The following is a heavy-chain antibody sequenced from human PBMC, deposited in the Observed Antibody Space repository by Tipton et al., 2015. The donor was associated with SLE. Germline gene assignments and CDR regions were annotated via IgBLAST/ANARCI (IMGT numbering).Heavy chain of an antibody. J-gene: IGHJ6*02. CDR3: ARDRDPGRRYGMDV. Sequence: GSLRLSCAASGFTFSSYSMNWVRQAPGKGLEWVSYISSSSSTIYYADSVKGRFTISRDNAKNSLYLQMNSLRAEDTAVYYCARDRDPGRRYGMDVWGQGTTVTVSS. D-gene: IGHD3-10*01. CDR1: GFTFSSYS. CDR2: ISSSSSTI. V-gene: IGHV3-48*01.